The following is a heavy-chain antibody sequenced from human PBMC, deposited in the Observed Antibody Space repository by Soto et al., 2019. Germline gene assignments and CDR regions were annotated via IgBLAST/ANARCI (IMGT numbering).Heavy chain of an antibody. CDR2: IYYSGSA. D-gene: IGHD2-15*01. CDR3: AVHCRATTCLRRAFDV. V-gene: IGHV4-39*01. J-gene: IGHJ3*01. Sequence: SETLSLTCTVSGGSIISSGFYNWGWIRQPPGQGLEWIGSIYYSGSAYYNPSLTSRVTISVDTSKNQFSLDVTPVTAADTAVYYCAVHCRATTCLRRAFDVWGPGTMVTVSS. CDR1: GGSIISSGFYN.